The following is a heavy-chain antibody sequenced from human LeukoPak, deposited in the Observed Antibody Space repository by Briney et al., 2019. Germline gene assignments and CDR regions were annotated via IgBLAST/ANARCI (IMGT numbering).Heavy chain of an antibody. D-gene: IGHD4-17*01. CDR2: ISSSGSTI. CDR3: AKVATTDKVDY. J-gene: IGHJ4*02. CDR1: GFTFSSYE. V-gene: IGHV3-48*03. Sequence: GGSLRLSCAASGFTFSSYEMNWVRQAPGKGLEWVSYISSSGSTIYYADSVKGRFTISRDNANNSLYLQMNSLRAEDTAVYYCAKVATTDKVDYWGQGTLVTVSS.